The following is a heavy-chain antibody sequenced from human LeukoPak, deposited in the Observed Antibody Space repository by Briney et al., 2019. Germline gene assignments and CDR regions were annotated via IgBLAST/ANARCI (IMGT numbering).Heavy chain of an antibody. V-gene: IGHV3-73*01. J-gene: IGHJ4*02. CDR1: GFTFSGSA. D-gene: IGHD2-21*02. CDR2: IRSTANGYAT. CDR3: AREGYTSVVVTANGFLDY. Sequence: PGGSLRLSCAASGFTFSGSALHWVRQASGKGLEWVGRIRSTANGYATAYAASVKGRFTISRDNSKNTLYLQMNSLRAEDTAVYYCAREGYTSVVVTANGFLDYWGQGTLVTVSS.